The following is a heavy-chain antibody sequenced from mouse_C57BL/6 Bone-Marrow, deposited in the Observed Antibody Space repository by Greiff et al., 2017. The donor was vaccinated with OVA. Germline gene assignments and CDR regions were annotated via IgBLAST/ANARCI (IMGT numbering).Heavy chain of an antibody. CDR3: ARGRITTPHYYAMDY. CDR2: IDPSDSYT. CDR1: GYTFTSYW. J-gene: IGHJ4*01. V-gene: IGHV1-69*01. Sequence: VQLQQPGAELVMPGASVKLSCKASGYTFTSYWMHWVKQRPGQGLEWIGEIDPSDSYTNYNQKFKGKSTLTVDKSSSTAYMQRSSLTSEDSAVYYYARGRITTPHYYAMDYWGQVTSVTVSS. D-gene: IGHD2-4*01.